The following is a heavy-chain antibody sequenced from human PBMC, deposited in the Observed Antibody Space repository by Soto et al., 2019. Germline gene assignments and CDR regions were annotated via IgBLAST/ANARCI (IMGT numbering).Heavy chain of an antibody. J-gene: IGHJ6*02. Sequence: QVQRVESGGGVVQPGRYLRLSCPASGFTFSSYGMHWVRQAPGKGLAWVAVIWYDGSNKYYADSVKGRFTISSDNSKKALYLQTNSLRAEDTAVYYCARDAGIAVAGLYGMDVWGQGTTVTVSS. CDR1: GFTFSSYG. V-gene: IGHV3-33*01. D-gene: IGHD6-19*01. CDR2: IWYDGSNK. CDR3: ARDAGIAVAGLYGMDV.